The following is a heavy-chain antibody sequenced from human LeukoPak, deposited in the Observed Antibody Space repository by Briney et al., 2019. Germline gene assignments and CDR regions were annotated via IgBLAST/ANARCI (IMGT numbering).Heavy chain of an antibody. Sequence: ASVKVSCKASGYTFTSYGTSWVPQAPGHGLEWMGWIRAYKGNTNYAKQLQGRVTMTSETSTRTAYIELRRPRSDATTLHYSARGEYGKGTGYYYYYAMDVWGKGTMVTVSS. J-gene: IGHJ6*04. V-gene: IGHV1-18*01. CDR1: GYTFTSYG. CDR3: ARGEYGKGTGYYYYYAMDV. D-gene: IGHD2/OR15-2a*01. CDR2: IRAYKGNT.